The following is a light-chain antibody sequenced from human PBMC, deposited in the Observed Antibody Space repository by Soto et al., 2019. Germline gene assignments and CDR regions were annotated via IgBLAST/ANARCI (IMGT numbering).Light chain of an antibody. Sequence: SYELTQSPSVSVAPGKTATITCGGDNIGGRSVHWYQQKPGQAPVLVIYYNSDRPSGIPERFSGSNSGNTATLTISRVEAGDEADYYCQVWDTSGGVFGGGTKLTVL. V-gene: IGLV3-21*04. CDR3: QVWDTSGGV. CDR2: YNS. CDR1: NIGGRS. J-gene: IGLJ3*02.